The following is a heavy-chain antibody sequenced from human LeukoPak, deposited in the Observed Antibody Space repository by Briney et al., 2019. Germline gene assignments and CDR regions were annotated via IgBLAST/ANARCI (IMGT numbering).Heavy chain of an antibody. J-gene: IGHJ4*02. Sequence: SQTLSLTCTVSGGSISSGGYYWSWIRQHPGKGLEWIGYIYYSGSTYYNPSLKSRVTISVDTSKNQFSLKLSSATAADTAVYYCARSVGSYVVVVPAAYDYWGQGTLVTVSS. V-gene: IGHV4-31*03. CDR1: GGSISSGGYY. D-gene: IGHD2-2*01. CDR2: IYYSGST. CDR3: ARSVGSYVVVVPAAYDY.